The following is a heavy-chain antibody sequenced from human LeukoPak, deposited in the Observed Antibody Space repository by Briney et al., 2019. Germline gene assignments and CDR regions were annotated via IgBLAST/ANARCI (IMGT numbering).Heavy chain of an antibody. D-gene: IGHD6-19*01. J-gene: IGHJ4*02. CDR2: IGGNGGGT. CDR1: GFTFRTYA. CDR3: AKGDRNSGWFD. Sequence: GGSLRLSCAASGFTFRTYAMSWVRQAPGKGLEWVSGIGGNGGGTYADSVKGRFTISRDNSNNTLFLQTNSLRVEDTAVYYCAKGDRNSGWFDWGQGTLVIVSS. V-gene: IGHV3-23*01.